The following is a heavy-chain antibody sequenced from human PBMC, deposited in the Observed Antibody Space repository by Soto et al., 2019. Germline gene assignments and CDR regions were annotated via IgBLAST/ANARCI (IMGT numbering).Heavy chain of an antibody. CDR3: ARGTYSSGWNGMDV. V-gene: IGHV3-33*01. J-gene: IGHJ6*02. D-gene: IGHD6-19*01. CDR1: GFTFSSYG. Sequence: GGSLRLSCAASGFTFSSYGMHWVRQSPGKGLEWVAVIWYDGSNKYYADSVKGRFTISRDNSKNTLYLQMNSLRAEDTAVYYCARGTYSSGWNGMDVWGQGTTVTVS. CDR2: IWYDGSNK.